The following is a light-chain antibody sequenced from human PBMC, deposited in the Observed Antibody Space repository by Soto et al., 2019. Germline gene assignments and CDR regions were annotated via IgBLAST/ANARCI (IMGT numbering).Light chain of an antibody. CDR1: ISNMGANYD. J-gene: IGLJ1*01. V-gene: IGLV1-40*01. Sequence: QCLLTQPTSVSGARGQRDTISCTRSISNMGANYDVHWYQHRAGTAPKLLIFGNASRPSGVPDRFSGSKSATSASLAIAGLQAEDEGDYYCQSYDSTLSARYVFGTGTKVTVL. CDR3: QSYDSTLSARYV. CDR2: GNA.